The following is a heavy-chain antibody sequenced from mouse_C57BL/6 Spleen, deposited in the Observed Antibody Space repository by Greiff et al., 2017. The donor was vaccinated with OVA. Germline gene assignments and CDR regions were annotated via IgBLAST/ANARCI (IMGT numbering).Heavy chain of an antibody. Sequence: QVQLKQPGAELVKPGASVKMSCKASGYTFTSYWITWVKQRPGQGLEWIGDIYPGSGSTNYNEKFKSKATLTVDTSSSTAYMQLSSLTSEDSAVYYCARPDYDYDEGYAMDYWGQGTSVTVSS. V-gene: IGHV1-55*01. D-gene: IGHD2-4*01. CDR1: GYTFTSYW. CDR3: ARPDYDYDEGYAMDY. J-gene: IGHJ4*01. CDR2: IYPGSGST.